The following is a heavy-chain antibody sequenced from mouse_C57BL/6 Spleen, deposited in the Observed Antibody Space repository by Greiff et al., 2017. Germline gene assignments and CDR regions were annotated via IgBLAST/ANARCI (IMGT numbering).Heavy chain of an antibody. Sequence: VQLQQSGAELVRPGTSVKVSCKASGYAFTNYLIEWVKQRPGQGLEWIGVINPGSGGTNYNEKFKGKATLTADKSSSTAYMQLSSLTSEDSAVYFGAREGITTVVATRGNYFDYWGQGTTLTVSS. V-gene: IGHV1-54*01. D-gene: IGHD1-1*01. CDR1: GYAFTNYL. CDR3: AREGITTVVATRGNYFDY. CDR2: INPGSGGT. J-gene: IGHJ2*01.